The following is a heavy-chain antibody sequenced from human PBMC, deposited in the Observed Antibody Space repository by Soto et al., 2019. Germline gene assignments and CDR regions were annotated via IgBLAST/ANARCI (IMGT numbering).Heavy chain of an antibody. V-gene: IGHV1-58*01. Sequence: QMQLVQSGPEVKKPGTSVKVSCKASGFTFTNSAVQWVRQVRGQRLEWIGWIVVGSGNTSYAQKFQERVTITRDMSTTTAYMELSSLRSEDTAVYYCATDKGDSYGYGNYWGQGTLVTVSS. CDR1: GFTFTNSA. CDR3: ATDKGDSYGYGNY. CDR2: IVVGSGNT. D-gene: IGHD5-18*01. J-gene: IGHJ4*02.